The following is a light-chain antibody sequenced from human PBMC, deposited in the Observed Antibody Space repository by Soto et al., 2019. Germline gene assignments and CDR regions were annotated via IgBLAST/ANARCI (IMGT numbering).Light chain of an antibody. CDR1: QSFSSSY. J-gene: IGKJ2*01. Sequence: EVVLTQSPVTLSLSPGEGATLSCRASQSFSSSYLAWYQQKPAQAPRLLIYGASSRATGIPDRFSGSGSGTAFTLTISRLEPEDFAVYYCQQYGSSPLYTFGQGTKVDIK. V-gene: IGKV3-20*01. CDR2: GAS. CDR3: QQYGSSPLYT.